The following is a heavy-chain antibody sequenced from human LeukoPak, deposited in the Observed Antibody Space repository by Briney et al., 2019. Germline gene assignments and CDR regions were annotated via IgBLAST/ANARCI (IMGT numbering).Heavy chain of an antibody. CDR2: ISSNGDNT. CDR1: GFTFSSYA. Sequence: PGGSLRLSCAASGFTFSSYAMVWVRQAPGQGLEYVSAISSNGDNTYYANSVKGRFTISRDNSKNTLSLQMGSLRADDMAVHYCARATNDYGGNSDYWGQGTLVTVSS. J-gene: IGHJ4*02. CDR3: ARATNDYGGNSDY. D-gene: IGHD4-23*01. V-gene: IGHV3-64*01.